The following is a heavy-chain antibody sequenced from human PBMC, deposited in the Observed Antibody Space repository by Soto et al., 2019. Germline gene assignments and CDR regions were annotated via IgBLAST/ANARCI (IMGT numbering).Heavy chain of an antibody. CDR1: GFTFSSYG. CDR2: ISYDGSNK. J-gene: IGHJ4*02. V-gene: IGHV3-30*03. D-gene: IGHD5-18*01. CDR3: AERWIQLWYLDY. Sequence: QVQLVESGGGVVQPGRSLRLSCAASGFTFSSYGMHWVRQAPGKGLEWVAVISYDGSNKYYADSVKGRFTISRDNSKNTLYLQMNSLRAEDTAVYYCAERWIQLWYLDYWGQGTLVTVSS.